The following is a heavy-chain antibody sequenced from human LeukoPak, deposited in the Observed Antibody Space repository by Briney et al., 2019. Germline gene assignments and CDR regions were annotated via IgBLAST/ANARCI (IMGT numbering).Heavy chain of an antibody. J-gene: IGHJ4*02. D-gene: IGHD3/OR15-3a*01. V-gene: IGHV3-53*01. CDR3: ARADGTGGPYDY. CDR1: GFTVSSNY. Sequence: GGSLRLSCAVSGFTVSSNYMSWVRQAPGKELEWASVIYSGGNTHYADSVKGRSTISRDNSKNTLFLQMNSLRAEDTAVYYCARADGTGGPYDYWGQGTLVTVSS. CDR2: IYSGGNT.